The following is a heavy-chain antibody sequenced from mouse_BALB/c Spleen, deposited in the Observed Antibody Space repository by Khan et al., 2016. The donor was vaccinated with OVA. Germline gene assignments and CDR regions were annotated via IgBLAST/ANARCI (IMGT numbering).Heavy chain of an antibody. J-gene: IGHJ4*01. D-gene: IGHD1-2*01. CDR2: ISYSGAT. V-gene: IGHV3-2*02. CDR1: GYSITSNYA. Sequence: EVQLQESGPGLVKPSQSLSLTCTVTGYSITSNYAWSWIRQFPGNKLEWLGYISYSGATNYNPSLKSRISVTRDTYENKIFLQLNSVNTEDTATYYCARQTYSGCALDYWGPGTSVTVSS. CDR3: ARQTYSGCALDY.